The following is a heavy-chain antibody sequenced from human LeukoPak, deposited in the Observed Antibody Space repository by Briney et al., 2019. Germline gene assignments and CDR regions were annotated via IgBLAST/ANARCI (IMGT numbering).Heavy chain of an antibody. D-gene: IGHD6-13*01. V-gene: IGHV3-30-3*01. J-gene: IGHJ4*02. CDR3: ANNRILSSSWLDY. CDR2: ISYDGSNK. Sequence: GGSLRLSCAASAFTFCSYTMHWVRQAPGKGLEWVAVISYDGSNKYYADSVKGRFTISRDNSKNTLYLQMNSLRAEDTAVYYCANNRILSSSWLDYWGQGTLVTVSS. CDR1: AFTFCSYT.